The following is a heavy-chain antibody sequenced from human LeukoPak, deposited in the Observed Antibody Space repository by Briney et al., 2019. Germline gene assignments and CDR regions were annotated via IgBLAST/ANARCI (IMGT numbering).Heavy chain of an antibody. Sequence: GGSLRLSCAASGFTFSSYAMSWARQAPGKGLEWVAVISYGGTKEYYADSVKGRFTISKDNSKNTLYLQMNSLRHEDTAVYYCARNKPITAFFGMDVWGQGTTVIVSS. V-gene: IGHV3-30*04. D-gene: IGHD6-6*01. J-gene: IGHJ6*02. CDR2: ISYGGTKE. CDR1: GFTFSSYA. CDR3: ARNKPITAFFGMDV.